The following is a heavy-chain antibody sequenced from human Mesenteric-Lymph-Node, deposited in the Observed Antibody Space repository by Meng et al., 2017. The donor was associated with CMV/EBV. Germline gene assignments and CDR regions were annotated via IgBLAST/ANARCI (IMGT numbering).Heavy chain of an antibody. V-gene: IGHV4-34*01. CDR2: IHHSGST. D-gene: IGHD3-10*01. CDR3: APDVGSGSSNWFDP. CDR1: GGSFSGYY. J-gene: IGHJ5*02. Sequence: QGQLPQWGAGLLKPSEPLSLTCAVYGGSFSGYYWNWIRQPPGKGLEWIGEIHHSGSTNYNPSLKSRVTISVDTSKNQFSLKVTSVTAADTAVYYCAPDVGSGSSNWFDPWGQGTLVTVSS.